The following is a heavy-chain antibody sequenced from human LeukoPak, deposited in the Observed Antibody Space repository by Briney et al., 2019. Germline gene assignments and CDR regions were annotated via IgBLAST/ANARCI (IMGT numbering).Heavy chain of an antibody. J-gene: IGHJ4*02. CDR2: ISSSGSTI. V-gene: IGHV3-48*03. Sequence: GGCLRLSCAASGFTFSSYEMNWVRQAPGKGLEWVSYISSSGSTIYYADSVKGRFTISRYNAKNSLYLQMNSLRAEDTAVYYCASLAAAGNDYWGQGTLVTVSS. CDR1: GFTFSSYE. CDR3: ASLAAAGNDY. D-gene: IGHD6-13*01.